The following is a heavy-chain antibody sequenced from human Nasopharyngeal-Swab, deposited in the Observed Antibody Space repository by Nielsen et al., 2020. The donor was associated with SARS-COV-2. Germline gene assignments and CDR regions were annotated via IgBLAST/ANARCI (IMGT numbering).Heavy chain of an antibody. D-gene: IGHD6-19*01. CDR3: ARDRRDSSGTHNWFDP. V-gene: IGHV1-2*04. Sequence: ASVKVSCKASGYTFTGYYMHWVRQAPGQGLEWMGWINPNSGGTNYAQKFQGWVTMTRDTSISTAYMELSRLRSDGTAVYYCARDRRDSSGTHNWFDPWGQGTLVTVSS. CDR1: GYTFTGYY. J-gene: IGHJ5*02. CDR2: INPNSGGT.